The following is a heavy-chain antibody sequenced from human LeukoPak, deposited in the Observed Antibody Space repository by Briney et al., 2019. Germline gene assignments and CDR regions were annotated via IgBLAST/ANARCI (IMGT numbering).Heavy chain of an antibody. J-gene: IGHJ4*02. D-gene: IGHD3-10*01. CDR2: IYNSGST. Sequence: PSETLSLTCTVSGGSISSYYWSWIRQPAGKGLEWIGRIYNSGSTNYNPSLKSRVTMSVDTSKSQFSLKLSSVTAAETAVYYCARETMVRGVTHFDYWGQGTLVTVSS. CDR3: ARETMVRGVTHFDY. V-gene: IGHV4-4*07. CDR1: GGSISSYY.